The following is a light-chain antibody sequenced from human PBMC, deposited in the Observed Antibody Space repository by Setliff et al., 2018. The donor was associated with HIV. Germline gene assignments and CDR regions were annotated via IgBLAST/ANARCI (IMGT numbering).Light chain of an antibody. V-gene: IGLV1-40*01. CDR2: GNN. Sequence: QSALTQSPSVSGAPGQRVAISCTGSSSNIGAGSDVHWYQQLPGTAPKLLIYGNNNRPAGVPDRFSGSKSGTSASLASTGLQAEDEADYYCQSYDSSLSGSYVFGSGTKVTVL. CDR3: QSYDSSLSGSYV. J-gene: IGLJ1*01. CDR1: SSNIGAGSD.